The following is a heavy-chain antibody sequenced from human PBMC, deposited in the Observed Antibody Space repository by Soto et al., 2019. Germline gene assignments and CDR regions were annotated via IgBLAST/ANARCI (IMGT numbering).Heavy chain of an antibody. D-gene: IGHD3-22*01. CDR2: ISAYNGNT. CDR3: ARGCERYYYDSSGYPSCFDY. Sequence: ASVKVSCKGSGYTFTSYGISWVRQAPGQGLEWMGWISAYNGNTNYAQKLQGRVTITADESTSTAYMELSSLRSEDTAVYYCARGCERYYYDSSGYPSCFDYWGQGTLVTVSS. CDR1: GYTFTSYG. J-gene: IGHJ4*02. V-gene: IGHV1-18*04.